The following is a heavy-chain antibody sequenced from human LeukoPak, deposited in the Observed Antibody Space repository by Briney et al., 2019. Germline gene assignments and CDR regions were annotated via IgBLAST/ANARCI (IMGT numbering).Heavy chain of an antibody. CDR1: GFTFSSYG. CDR3: AKDQLDYGDYVSPFDY. CDR2: IRYDGSNK. V-gene: IGHV3-30*02. Sequence: GGSLRLSCAASGFTFSSYGMHWIRQAPGKGLEWVAFIRYDGSNKYYADSVKGRFTISRDNSKNTLYLQMNSLRAEDTAVYYRAKDQLDYGDYVSPFDYWGQGTLVTVSS. D-gene: IGHD4-17*01. J-gene: IGHJ4*02.